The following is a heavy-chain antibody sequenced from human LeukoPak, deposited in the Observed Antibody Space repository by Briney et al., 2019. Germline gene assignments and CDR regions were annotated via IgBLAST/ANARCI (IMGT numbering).Heavy chain of an antibody. Sequence: GGSLRLSCAASGFSFSTHWMHWVRQAPGKGLVYVAQINSDGSATAYADSVRGRFTISRDNAKNTLYLEMSSLRAEDTAVYYCGSLTVVARDHWGQGTLVTVSS. CDR2: INSDGSAT. D-gene: IGHD3-22*01. J-gene: IGHJ4*02. CDR3: GSLTVVARDH. V-gene: IGHV3-74*01. CDR1: GFSFSTHW.